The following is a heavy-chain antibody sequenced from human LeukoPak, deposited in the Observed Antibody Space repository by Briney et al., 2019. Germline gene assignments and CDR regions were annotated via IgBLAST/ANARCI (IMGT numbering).Heavy chain of an antibody. Sequence: ASVKVSCKASGYTFTGYYMHWVRQAPGQGLEWMGWINPNSGGTNYAQKFQGWVTMTRDTSISTAYMELSRLRSDDTAVYYCARDPAYCSGGSCLGYWGQGTLVTVSS. D-gene: IGHD2-15*01. CDR1: GYTFTGYY. J-gene: IGHJ4*02. V-gene: IGHV1-2*04. CDR3: ARDPAYCSGGSCLGY. CDR2: INPNSGGT.